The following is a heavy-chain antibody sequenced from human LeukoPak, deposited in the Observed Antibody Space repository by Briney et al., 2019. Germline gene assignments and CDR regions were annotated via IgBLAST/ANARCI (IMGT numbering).Heavy chain of an antibody. CDR1: GGTFSSYA. J-gene: IGHJ4*02. D-gene: IGHD6-13*01. V-gene: IGHV1-69*01. CDR3: ARGSVIAATGNYFDY. Sequence: SVKVSCQASGGTFSSYAISWVRQAPGQGLEWMGGIIPIFGTSNYAQKFQGRVTITADESTSTAYMELSSLRSEDTTVYYCARGSVIAATGNYFDYWGQGTLVTVSS. CDR2: IIPIFGTS.